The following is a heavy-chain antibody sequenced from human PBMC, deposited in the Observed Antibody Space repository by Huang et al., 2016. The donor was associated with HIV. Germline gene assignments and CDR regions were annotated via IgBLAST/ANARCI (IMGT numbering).Heavy chain of an antibody. V-gene: IGHV3-30*02. Sequence: QVKLVESGGGVVQPGGSLRLSCVASGFTFSSYGMHWVRQAPGKGLEWVAFRPYDGSNKYYADSVKGRFTISRDNLKNTLYLQMNSLRAEDTAVYYCAKDFTPWVGVELELRFLGPDYWGQGTLVTVSS. J-gene: IGHJ4*02. CDR3: AKDFTPWVGVELELRFLGPDY. D-gene: IGHD1-7*01. CDR2: RPYDGSNK. CDR1: GFTFSSYG.